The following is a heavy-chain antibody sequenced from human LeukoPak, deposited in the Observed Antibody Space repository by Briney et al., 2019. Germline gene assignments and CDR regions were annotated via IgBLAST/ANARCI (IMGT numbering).Heavy chain of an antibody. CDR3: ARGGGTYDYFDY. Sequence: SSPALVNPTRTLTLTFSFSRGAISDWTMPLMWVRLHPGQGLEWLGRIDWDDKKFYSPSLKTRLTISKGTSKNQVVLTMTNMDPVDTATYYCARGGGTYDYFDYWGQGTLVTVSS. CDR1: RGAISDWTMP. J-gene: IGHJ4*02. CDR2: IDWDDKK. V-gene: IGHV2-70*04. D-gene: IGHD4-17*01.